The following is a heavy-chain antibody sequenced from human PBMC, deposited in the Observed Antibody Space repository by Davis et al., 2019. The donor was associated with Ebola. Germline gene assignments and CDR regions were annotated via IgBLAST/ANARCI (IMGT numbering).Heavy chain of an antibody. Sequence: GESLKISCAASGFTFSSYGMHWVRQAPGKGLEWVAVISYDGSNNYYADSVKGRFTISRDNSKNTLYLQMNSLRAEDTAVYYCAKDRGSGWLSYFDYWGQGTLVTVSS. CDR3: AKDRGSGWLSYFDY. V-gene: IGHV3-30*18. CDR1: GFTFSSYG. CDR2: ISYDGSNN. D-gene: IGHD6-19*01. J-gene: IGHJ4*02.